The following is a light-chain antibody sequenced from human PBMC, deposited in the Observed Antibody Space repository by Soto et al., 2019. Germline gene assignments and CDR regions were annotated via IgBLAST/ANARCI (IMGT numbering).Light chain of an antibody. Sequence: EIVMTQSPATLAVVPVERAPLSCRASQSVSSNLAWYQQKPGQAPRLLTYGASTRATGIQARFSGSGSGTEFTLTIASLDPEDFAVYYCQQRSSGLTCGQGTKVDIK. CDR2: GAS. CDR1: QSVSSN. V-gene: IGKV3-11*01. CDR3: QQRSSGLT. J-gene: IGKJ1*01.